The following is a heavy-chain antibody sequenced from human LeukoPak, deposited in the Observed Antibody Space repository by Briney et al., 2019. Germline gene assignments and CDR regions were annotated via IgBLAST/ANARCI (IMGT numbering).Heavy chain of an antibody. CDR2: ISATGYNS. Sequence: GGSLRLSCAASGFTLSSYAMTWVRQAPGKGLEWVSAISATGYNSYYADSVKGRFTISRDNSKNTLYLQMDSLRAEDTALYYCAKRGGVGSAYPGDYWGQGTLVTVSS. V-gene: IGHV3-23*01. J-gene: IGHJ4*02. D-gene: IGHD3-16*01. CDR1: GFTLSSYA. CDR3: AKRGGVGSAYPGDY.